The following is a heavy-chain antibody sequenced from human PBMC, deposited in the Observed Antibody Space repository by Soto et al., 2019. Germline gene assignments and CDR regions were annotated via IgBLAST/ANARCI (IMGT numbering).Heavy chain of an antibody. V-gene: IGHV3-23*01. Sequence: PGGSLRLSCAASGFTFSTYAMTWVRQAPGKGLEWVSIISSSGDATYYLDSVKGRFTISRDNSRNTLHLQMNSLRAEDAAVYFCAKNGDFWSWGMDVWGQGTKVTVSS. J-gene: IGHJ6*02. CDR2: ISSSGDAT. CDR1: GFTFSTYA. D-gene: IGHD3-3*01. CDR3: AKNGDFWSWGMDV.